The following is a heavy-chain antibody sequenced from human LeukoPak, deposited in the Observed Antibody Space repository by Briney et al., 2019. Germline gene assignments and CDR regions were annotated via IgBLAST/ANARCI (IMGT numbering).Heavy chain of an antibody. CDR3: SSSSYYYYGMDV. CDR2: IYTSGST. D-gene: IGHD6-6*01. Sequence: SETLSLTCTVSGGSISSGSYYWSWIRQPAGKGPEWIGRIYTSGSTNYNPSLKSRVTISVDTSKNQFSLKLSSVTAADTAVYYCSSSSYYYYGMDVWGQGTTVTVSS. CDR1: GGSISSGSYY. V-gene: IGHV4-61*02. J-gene: IGHJ6*02.